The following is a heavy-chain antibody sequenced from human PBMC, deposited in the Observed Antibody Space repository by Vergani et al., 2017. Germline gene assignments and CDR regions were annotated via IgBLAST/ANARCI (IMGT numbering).Heavy chain of an antibody. CDR1: GFALNRHA. CDR3: VRDGGLCAGGRCYTEAWDY. J-gene: IGHJ4*02. CDR2: ISFDGTNE. Sequence: QVQLVESGGGVVQPGTSLRLSCVVSGFALNRHAMYLVRQAPGKGLEWVVGISFDGTNEYYPDHGKGRITISRDIAKNTLYLQVRSLRLEDTGVYHCVRDGGLCAGGRCYTEAWDYWGQGTPVTVS. V-gene: IGHV3-30-3*01. D-gene: IGHD2-2*02.